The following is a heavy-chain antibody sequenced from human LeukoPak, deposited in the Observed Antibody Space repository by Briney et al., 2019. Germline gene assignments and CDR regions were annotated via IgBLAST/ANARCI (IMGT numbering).Heavy chain of an antibody. D-gene: IGHD1-20*01. J-gene: IGHJ6*02. CDR2: ISSGGGST. CDR3: ARDDIRITGTPFFLDYYYGMDV. V-gene: IGHV3-23*01. CDR1: GFTFSSYA. Sequence: PGGSLRLSCAASGFTFSSYAMNWVRQAPGKGLEWVSVISSGGGSTYYADSVKGRFTISRDNSKNTLYLQMNSLRAEDTAVYYCARDDIRITGTPFFLDYYYGMDVWGQGTTVTVSS.